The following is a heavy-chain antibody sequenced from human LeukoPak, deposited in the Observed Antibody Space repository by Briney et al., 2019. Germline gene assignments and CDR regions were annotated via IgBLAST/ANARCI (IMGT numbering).Heavy chain of an antibody. D-gene: IGHD6-19*01. CDR3: AISSGWSRDY. Sequence: SETLSLTCAVYGGSFSGYYWSWIRQSPGKGLEWIGEVNQSGGTNYTPSLESRVTISVDTFKNQFSLKLSSVTAADTAVYYCAISSGWSRDYWGQGTLVTVSS. J-gene: IGHJ4*02. CDR1: GGSFSGYY. V-gene: IGHV4-34*01. CDR2: VNQSGGT.